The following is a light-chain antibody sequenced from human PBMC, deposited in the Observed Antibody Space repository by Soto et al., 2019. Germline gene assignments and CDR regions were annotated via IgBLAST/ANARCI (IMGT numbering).Light chain of an antibody. CDR3: SSFTNTDTLV. CDR2: EVR. V-gene: IGLV2-14*01. Sequence: QSALTQPASVSGSPGQSITISCTGTSGDVGFYNYVSWYQQNPGKAPKLMIYEVRNRPSGVSNRFSGSKSGNTASLTISGLQAEDEADYYCSSFTNTDTLVFGTGTKVTVL. CDR1: SGDVGFYNY. J-gene: IGLJ1*01.